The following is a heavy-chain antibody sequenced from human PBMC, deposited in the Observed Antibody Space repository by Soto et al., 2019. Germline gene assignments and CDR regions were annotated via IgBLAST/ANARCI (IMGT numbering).Heavy chain of an antibody. D-gene: IGHD5-12*01. CDR2: IYYSGST. J-gene: IGHJ4*02. V-gene: IGHV4-31*03. CDR3: ARESSGYDLVDY. CDR1: GGSISSGGYY. Sequence: PSETLSLTCTVSGGSISSGGYYWSWIRQHPGKGLEWIGYIYYSGSTYYNPSLKSRVTISVDASKNQFSLKLSSVTAADTAVYYCARESSGYDLVDYWGQGTLVTVSS.